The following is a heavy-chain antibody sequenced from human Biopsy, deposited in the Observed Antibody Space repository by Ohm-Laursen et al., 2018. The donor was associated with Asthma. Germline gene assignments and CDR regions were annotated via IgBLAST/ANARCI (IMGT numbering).Heavy chain of an antibody. V-gene: IGHV3-21*01. Sequence: SLRLSCAAPGFDFSDYTMNWVRQAPEKGLEWVSSISSLSRYKYYSDSLRGRVTISRDNAKSSLHLQMSSLRAEDTAVYFCARDFTIGSGSPFHFWGPGTLVTVSS. CDR2: ISSLSRYK. J-gene: IGHJ4*01. D-gene: IGHD3-10*01. CDR1: GFDFSDYT. CDR3: ARDFTIGSGSPFHF.